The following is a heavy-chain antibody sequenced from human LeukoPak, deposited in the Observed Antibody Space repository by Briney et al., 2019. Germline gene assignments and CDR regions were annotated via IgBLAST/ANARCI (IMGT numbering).Heavy chain of an antibody. CDR1: GFTFSSYE. CDR2: ITTTGDRI. J-gene: IGHJ4*02. CDR3: ARDTMDY. D-gene: IGHD2-2*01. Sequence: PGGSLRLSCEASGFTFSSYEMNWVRQAPGKGLEWISYITTTGDRIQYADSVKGRFTISRDNAKNSLYLQMNSLRAEDTGVYFCARDTMDYWGQGTLVVVSS. V-gene: IGHV3-48*03.